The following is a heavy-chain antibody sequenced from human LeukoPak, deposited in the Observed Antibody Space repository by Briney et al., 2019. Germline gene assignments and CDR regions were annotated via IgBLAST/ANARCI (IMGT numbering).Heavy chain of an antibody. CDR3: TRHEDYGGSFDY. V-gene: IGHV3-73*01. J-gene: IGHJ4*02. D-gene: IGHD4-23*01. CDR1: GFTFSGSA. Sequence: GGSLRLSCAASGFTFSGSAMHWVRQASGKGLEWVGRIRSKANSYATVYAASVKGRFTISRDDSKNTAYLQMNSLKTEDTAVYYCTRHEDYGGSFDYWGQGTLVTVSS. CDR2: IRSKANSYAT.